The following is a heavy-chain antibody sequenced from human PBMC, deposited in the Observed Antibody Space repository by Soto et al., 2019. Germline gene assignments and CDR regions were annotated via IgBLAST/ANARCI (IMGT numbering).Heavy chain of an antibody. V-gene: IGHV4-30-4*01. CDR1: GGSISSGGSY. D-gene: IGHD2-2*01. CDR3: FRYCSTTKCPFDY. CDR2: IYYSGNT. J-gene: IGHJ4*02. Sequence: SETLSLTCTVSGGSISSGGSYWGWIRQPPGKGLEWIGYIYYSGNTYFNPSLKSRVTLSVDTSKNQFSLNLSSVTAADTAVYYCFRYCSTTKCPFDYWGQGTLVTVS.